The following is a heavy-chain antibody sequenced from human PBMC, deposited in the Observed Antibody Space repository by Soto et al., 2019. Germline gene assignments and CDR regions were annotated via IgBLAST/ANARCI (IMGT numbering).Heavy chain of an antibody. CDR3: ARGEAIAAAGKDNLDY. J-gene: IGHJ4*02. CDR1: GYTFTSYA. D-gene: IGHD6-13*01. Sequence: ASVKVSCKASGYTFTSYAMHWVRQAPGQRLEWMGWINAGNGNTKYSQKFQGRVTITRDTSASTAYMELSSLRSEDTAVYHCARGEAIAAAGKDNLDYWGQGTLVTVSS. CDR2: INAGNGNT. V-gene: IGHV1-3*01.